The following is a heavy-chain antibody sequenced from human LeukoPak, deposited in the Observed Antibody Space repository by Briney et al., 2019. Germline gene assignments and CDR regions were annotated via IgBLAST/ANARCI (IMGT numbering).Heavy chain of an antibody. D-gene: IGHD2-15*01. Sequence: GGSLRLSCAASGLTFSSYEMNWVRQAPGKGLEWVSYISSSGSSIYYADSVKGRFTISRDDAKKSLYLQMHSLRAEDTAVYYCARGGFRFFAHWGLGTLVTVSS. V-gene: IGHV3-48*03. CDR1: GLTFSSYE. CDR3: ARGGFRFFAH. J-gene: IGHJ5*02. CDR2: ISSSGSSI.